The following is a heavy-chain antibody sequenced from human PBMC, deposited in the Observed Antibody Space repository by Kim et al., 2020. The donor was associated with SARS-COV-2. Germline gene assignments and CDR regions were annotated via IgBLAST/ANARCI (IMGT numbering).Heavy chain of an antibody. CDR2: IYYSGST. CDR3: ARLEWDPLQNFDY. D-gene: IGHD1-26*01. V-gene: IGHV4-39*01. Sequence: SETLSLTCTVSGGSISSSSSYWAWIRQPPGKGLEWIGSIYYSGSTYYNPSLKSRLTMSVDTSRNQFSLKLTSVTAADTAVYYCARLEWDPLQNFDYWGQGTLVTVSS. J-gene: IGHJ4*02. CDR1: GGSISSSSSY.